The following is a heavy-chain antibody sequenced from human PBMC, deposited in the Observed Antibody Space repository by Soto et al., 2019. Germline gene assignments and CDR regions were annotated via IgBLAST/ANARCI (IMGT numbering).Heavy chain of an antibody. D-gene: IGHD2-2*01. CDR1: GFSLSTSGVG. CDR2: IYWNDDK. CDR3: AHRPQVRYFDY. Sequence: QITLKESGPTLVKPTQTLTLTCTFSGFSLSTSGVGVGWIRQPPGKALEWLALIYWNDDKRYSPSLKSRLTSTKDTSKNQVVLTMTNMDPVDTATYYCAHRPQVRYFDYWGQGTLVTVSS. V-gene: IGHV2-5*01. J-gene: IGHJ4*02.